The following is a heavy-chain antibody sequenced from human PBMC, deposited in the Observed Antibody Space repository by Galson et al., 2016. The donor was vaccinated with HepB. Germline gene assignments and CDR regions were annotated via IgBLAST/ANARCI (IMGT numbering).Heavy chain of an antibody. CDR2: INGKSDYI. Sequence: SLRLSCAASGFSFSLFSMAWVRQPPGKGLEWLASINGKSDYIYYIDSVRGRFTVSRDNDKNILYLQMNSLRDEDTAVYYCAREGGVTGTPSRFWGQGTLVAVSA. V-gene: IGHV3-21*06. CDR1: GFSFSLFS. J-gene: IGHJ4*02. D-gene: IGHD1-1*01. CDR3: AREGGVTGTPSRF.